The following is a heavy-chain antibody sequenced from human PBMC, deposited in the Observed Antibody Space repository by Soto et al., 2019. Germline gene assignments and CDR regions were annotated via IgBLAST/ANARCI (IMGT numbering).Heavy chain of an antibody. CDR3: AKGSSSTQYLNDYFYHMDV. V-gene: IGHV3-23*01. J-gene: IGHJ6*03. CDR2: IGGSGANT. D-gene: IGHD2-2*01. CDR1: GLTFPSYA. Sequence: LLESGGGLVQPGGSLRLSCAASGLTFPSYAMNWVRQAPGKGLEWVSAIGGSGANTYYAASVKGRFTISRDNSKNTVSPQMTSLRAEDTAVYYCAKGSSSTQYLNDYFYHMDVWGKGTTVSVSS.